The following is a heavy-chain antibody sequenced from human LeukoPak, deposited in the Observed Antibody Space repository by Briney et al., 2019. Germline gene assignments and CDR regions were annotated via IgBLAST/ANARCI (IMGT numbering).Heavy chain of an antibody. V-gene: IGHV3-69-1*02. Sequence: GGSLRLSCAASGFTFSGYSMNWVRQAPGKGLDWVSAIHSSGNTYYADSVKGRFTISRDSAKNSLYLQMNSLRAEDTAVYYCARHTYSGGKFDCWGQGTLVTVS. D-gene: IGHD5-12*01. CDR1: GFTFSGYS. CDR2: IHSSGNT. CDR3: ARHTYSGGKFDC. J-gene: IGHJ4*02.